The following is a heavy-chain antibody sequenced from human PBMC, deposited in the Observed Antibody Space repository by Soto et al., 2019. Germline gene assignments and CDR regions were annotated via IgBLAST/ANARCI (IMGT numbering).Heavy chain of an antibody. CDR3: ARDSIAAPNWFDP. D-gene: IGHD6-6*01. V-gene: IGHV3-48*03. Sequence: PGGSLRLSCAASGFTFRNFETNWVRQAPGKGLEWIAYISSSGSKTYYADSVKGRFTISRDNTKDSLFLQMNSLRPEDTALYYCARDSIAAPNWFDPWGQGTLVTVSS. CDR1: GFTFRNFE. CDR2: ISSSGSKT. J-gene: IGHJ5*02.